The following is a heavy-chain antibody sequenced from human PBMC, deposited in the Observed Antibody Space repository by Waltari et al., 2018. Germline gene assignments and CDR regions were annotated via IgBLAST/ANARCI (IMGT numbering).Heavy chain of an antibody. CDR2: IIPIFGTA. CDR1: GGTFSSYA. J-gene: IGHJ4*02. V-gene: IGHV1-69*01. Sequence: QVQLVQSGAEVKKPGSSVKVSCTASGGTFSSYAISWVRQAPGQGLEWMGGIIPIFGTANYAQKFQGRVTITADESTSTAYMELSSLRSEDTAVYYCARGADYYDSSGYGPSYYFDYWGQGTLVTVSS. CDR3: ARGADYYDSSGYGPSYYFDY. D-gene: IGHD3-22*01.